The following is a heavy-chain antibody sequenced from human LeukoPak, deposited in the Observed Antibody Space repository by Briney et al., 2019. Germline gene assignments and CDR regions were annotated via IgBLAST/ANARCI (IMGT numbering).Heavy chain of an antibody. J-gene: IGHJ4*02. CDR2: IKRDGSDI. CDR3: ARDPDYRGSQPHGYFDY. V-gene: IGHV3-7*01. Sequence: GGSLRLSCAASRFTFSDYWMSWVRQAPGKGLEWVAYIKRDGSDIYYVDSVKGRFIISRDNAKNSLYLRMNSLRAEDTAVYYCARDPDYRGSQPHGYFDYWGQGTLATVSS. D-gene: IGHD3-16*01. CDR1: RFTFSDYW.